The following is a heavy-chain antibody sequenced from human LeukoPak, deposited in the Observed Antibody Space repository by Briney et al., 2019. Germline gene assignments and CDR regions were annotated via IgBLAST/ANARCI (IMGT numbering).Heavy chain of an antibody. J-gene: IGHJ4*02. D-gene: IGHD1-14*01. CDR3: ARCQYNSSPDI. CDR1: GFTFNSYE. V-gene: IGHV3-48*03. Sequence: GGSLRLSCAASGFTFNSYEMNWVRQAPGKGLEWVSYISRSGNNIYYADSVKGRFTISRDNAKNSLYLQMNSMTDEDTAVSYCARCQYNSSPDIWGQGTLVTVSS. CDR2: ISRSGNNI.